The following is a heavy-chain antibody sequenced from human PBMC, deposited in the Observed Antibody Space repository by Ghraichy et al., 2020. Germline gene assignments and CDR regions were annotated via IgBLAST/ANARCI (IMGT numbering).Heavy chain of an antibody. Sequence: SETLSLTCTVSGGSISSSSYYWGWIRQPPGKGLEWIGSIYYSGSTYYNPSLKSRVTISVDTSKNQFSLKLSSVTAADTAVYYCASGPEYPKDAFDIWGQGTMVTVSS. J-gene: IGHJ3*02. CDR3: ASGPEYPKDAFDI. V-gene: IGHV4-39*07. CDR2: IYYSGST. D-gene: IGHD2-2*01. CDR1: GGSISSSSYY.